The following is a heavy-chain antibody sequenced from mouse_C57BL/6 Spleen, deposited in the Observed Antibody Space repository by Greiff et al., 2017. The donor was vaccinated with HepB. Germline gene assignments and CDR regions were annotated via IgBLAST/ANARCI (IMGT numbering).Heavy chain of an antibody. CDR2: ISDGGSYT. CDR1: GFTFSSYA. J-gene: IGHJ3*01. Sequence: DVQLVESGGGLVKPGGSLKLSCAASGFTFSSYAMSWVRQTPEKRLEWVATISDGGSYTYYPDNVKGRFTISRDNAKNNLYLQMSHLKSEDTAMYYCARDHPIYYDYDGFAYWGQGTLVTVSA. CDR3: ARDHPIYYDYDGFAY. D-gene: IGHD2-4*01. V-gene: IGHV5-4*01.